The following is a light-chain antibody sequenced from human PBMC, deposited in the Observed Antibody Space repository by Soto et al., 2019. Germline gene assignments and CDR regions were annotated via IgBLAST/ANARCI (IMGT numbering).Light chain of an antibody. Sequence: DIQMTQSPSTLSASVGDRVTITCRASQRIDSWLAWYQQKPGKAPKLLIHRASSLQSGVSSRFSGSESGTEFTLTISSLQPDDFATYYCQQCNTYPWTFGQGTKVEIK. V-gene: IGKV1-5*03. CDR3: QQCNTYPWT. J-gene: IGKJ1*01. CDR2: RAS. CDR1: QRIDSW.